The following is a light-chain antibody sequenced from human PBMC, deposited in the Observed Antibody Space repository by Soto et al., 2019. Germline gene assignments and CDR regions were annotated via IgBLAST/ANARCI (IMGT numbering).Light chain of an antibody. V-gene: IGLV2-14*01. CDR1: SSDIGAYNY. J-gene: IGLJ1*01. CDR2: EVS. CDR3: SPHRGSISFYV. Sequence: QFLLTHPASLPWSPGQSITISCTVTSSDIGAYNYVSWYQQHPGKVPKLIISEVSNRPSGISNRFSGSKSGNTASLTISGLQAEDEADYYCSPHRGSISFYVFGTGTKVTV.